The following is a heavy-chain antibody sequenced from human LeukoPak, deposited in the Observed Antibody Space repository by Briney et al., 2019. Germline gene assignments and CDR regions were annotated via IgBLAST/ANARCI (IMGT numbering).Heavy chain of an antibody. CDR2: ISYDGSNK. CDR3: ASNQLPAF. D-gene: IGHD2-2*01. V-gene: IGHV3-30-3*01. Sequence: GRSLRLSSAASGFTFSSYAMHWVRQAPGKGLEWVAVISYDGSNKYYADSVKGRFTISRDNSKNTLYLQMNSLRAEDTAVYYCASNQLPAFWSQGTLVTVSS. J-gene: IGHJ4*02. CDR1: GFTFSSYA.